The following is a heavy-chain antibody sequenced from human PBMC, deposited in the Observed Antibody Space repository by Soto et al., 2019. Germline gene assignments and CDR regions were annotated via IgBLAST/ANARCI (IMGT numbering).Heavy chain of an antibody. CDR1: GFTFDTYG. D-gene: IGHD2-8*02. CDR2: ISYEGSNT. J-gene: IGHJ6*02. Sequence: GGSLRLSCVASGFTFDTYGIHWVRQAPGKGLQWVALISYEGSNTYYADSVRGRFTISRDNSKNTLYLQMNTLRPEDTGLYYCARVTAGNNLYYFADLDFWGQGTSVTVYS. CDR3: ARVTAGNNLYYFADLDF. V-gene: IGHV3-30-3*01.